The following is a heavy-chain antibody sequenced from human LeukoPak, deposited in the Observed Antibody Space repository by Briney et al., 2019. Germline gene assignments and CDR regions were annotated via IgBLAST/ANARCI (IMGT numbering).Heavy chain of an antibody. J-gene: IGHJ4*02. CDR2: IKQDGSEK. V-gene: IGHV3-7*01. CDR1: GFTFDDYA. Sequence: GGSLRLSCAASGFTFDDYAMHWVRQAPGKGLEWVANIKQDGSEKYYVDSVKGRFTISRDNAKNSLYLQMNSLRAEDTAVYYCARDRLRHGVVYWGQGTLVTVSS. CDR3: ARDRLRHGVVY. D-gene: IGHD3-16*01.